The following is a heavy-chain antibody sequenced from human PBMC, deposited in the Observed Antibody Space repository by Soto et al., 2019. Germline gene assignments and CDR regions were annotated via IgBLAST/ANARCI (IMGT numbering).Heavy chain of an antibody. CDR3: TRRAGFFYGVDV. Sequence: XGSLRLSCAASGFSFSDYEMNGVRQAPGKGLEWIAHISFSGSTIYYADSVKGRFSISRDNSKNFLYLQMSGLRADDSAVYYCTRRAGFFYGVDVWGLGTTVTVSS. CDR1: GFSFSDYE. CDR2: ISFSGSTI. J-gene: IGHJ6*02. V-gene: IGHV3-48*03. D-gene: IGHD3-10*01.